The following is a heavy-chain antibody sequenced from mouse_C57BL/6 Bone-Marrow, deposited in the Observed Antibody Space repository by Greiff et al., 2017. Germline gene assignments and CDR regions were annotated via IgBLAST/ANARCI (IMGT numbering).Heavy chain of an antibody. CDR2: IYPGSGNT. J-gene: IGHJ3*01. Sequence: VQGVESGPELVKPGASVKISCKASGYSFTSYYIHWVKQRPGQGLEWIGWIYPGSGNTKYNEKFKGKATLTADTSSSTAYMQLSSLTSEDSAVYYCARSGYWFAYWGQGTLVTVSA. CDR1: GYSFTSYY. V-gene: IGHV1-66*01. CDR3: ARSGYWFAY. D-gene: IGHD2-2*01.